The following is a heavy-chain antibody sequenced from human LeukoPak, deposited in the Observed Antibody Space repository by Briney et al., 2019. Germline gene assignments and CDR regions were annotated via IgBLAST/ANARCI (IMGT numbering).Heavy chain of an antibody. J-gene: IGHJ4*02. Sequence: GGSLRLSCAASGFIFSSYGMHWVRQAPGKGLEWVAVISYDGSNKYYADSVKGRFTISRDNSKNTLYLQMNSLRAEDTAVYYCAKAPPYYYDTGFDYWGQGTLVTVSS. D-gene: IGHD3-22*01. V-gene: IGHV3-30*18. CDR2: ISYDGSNK. CDR1: GFIFSSYG. CDR3: AKAPPYYYDTGFDY.